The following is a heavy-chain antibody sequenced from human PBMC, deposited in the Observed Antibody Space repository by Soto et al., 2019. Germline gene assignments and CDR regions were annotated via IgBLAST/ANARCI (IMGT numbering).Heavy chain of an antibody. CDR1: GASISSSTYY. J-gene: IGHJ4*02. D-gene: IGHD3-10*01. CDR2: IYYSGST. Sequence: TSETLSLTCTVSGASISSSTYYWGWIRQPPGKGLEWIGSIYYSGSTYYNPSLKSRVTISVDTSKNQFSLKLSSMTAADTAVYYCARVPEFTYGHYFDYWGQGTLVTVSS. V-gene: IGHV4-39*02. CDR3: ARVPEFTYGHYFDY.